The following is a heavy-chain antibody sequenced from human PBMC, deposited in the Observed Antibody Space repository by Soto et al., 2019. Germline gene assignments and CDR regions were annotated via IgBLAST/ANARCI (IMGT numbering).Heavy chain of an antibody. CDR1: GGSISSGGYY. Sequence: PSETLSLTCTVSGGSISSGGYYWSWIRQHPGKGLEWIGYIYYSGSTYYNPSLKSRVTISVDTSKNQFSLKLSSVTAADTAAYYCARAYSNYDPNWFDPWGQGTLVTVSS. D-gene: IGHD4-4*01. CDR2: IYYSGST. J-gene: IGHJ5*02. CDR3: ARAYSNYDPNWFDP. V-gene: IGHV4-31*03.